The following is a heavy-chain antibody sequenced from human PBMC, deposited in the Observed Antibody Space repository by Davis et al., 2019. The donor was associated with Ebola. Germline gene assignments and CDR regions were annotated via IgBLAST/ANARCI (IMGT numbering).Heavy chain of an antibody. V-gene: IGHV3-21*01. CDR1: GFTFSSYS. D-gene: IGHD6-19*01. CDR2: ISSSSSYI. J-gene: IGHJ4*02. CDR3: AREAGPVWFDY. Sequence: GGSLTLSCAASGFTFSSYSMNWVRQAPGKGLEWVSSISSSSSYIYYADSVKGRFTISRDNAKNSLYLQMNSLRAEDTAVYYCAREAGPVWFDYWGQGTLVTVSS.